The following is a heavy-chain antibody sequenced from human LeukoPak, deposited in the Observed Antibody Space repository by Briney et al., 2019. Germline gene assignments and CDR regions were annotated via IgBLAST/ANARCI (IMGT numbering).Heavy chain of an antibody. J-gene: IGHJ4*02. CDR2: ITSSGSLR. CDR3: ARVHYDISTDYYNVSHFDH. D-gene: IGHD3-9*01. V-gene: IGHV3-48*03. Sequence: GGSLRLSCAASGFTFSSYEMNWVRQAPGRGLEWVSYITSSGSLRNYADSVTGRFTISRDNAKNSLFLQMNSLRVEDTAVYYCARVHYDISTDYYNVSHFDHWGQGTPVTVSS. CDR1: GFTFSSYE.